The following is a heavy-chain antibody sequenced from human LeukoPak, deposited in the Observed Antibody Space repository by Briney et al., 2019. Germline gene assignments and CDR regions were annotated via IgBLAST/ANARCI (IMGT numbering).Heavy chain of an antibody. D-gene: IGHD2/OR15-2a*01. CDR2: VSGGAGRT. V-gene: IGHV3-23*01. Sequence: GGPLRLSCAASGFSFSNYAMSWVRQAPGKGLEWVSTVSGGAGRTYYADSVKGRFTISRDNSKNTLYLQMNSLRAEDAAVYYCAKAFLGDVEGFDFWGQGTLVTVSS. J-gene: IGHJ3*01. CDR1: GFSFSNYA. CDR3: AKAFLGDVEGFDF.